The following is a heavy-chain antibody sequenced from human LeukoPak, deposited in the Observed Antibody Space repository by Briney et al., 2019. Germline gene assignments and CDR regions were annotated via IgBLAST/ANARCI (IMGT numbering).Heavy chain of an antibody. D-gene: IGHD2-15*01. CDR1: GFTFSSYE. J-gene: IGHJ4*02. Sequence: GGSLRLSRAASGFTFSSYEMNWVRQAPGKGLEWVSYISSSGSTIYYADSVKGRFTVSRDNAKNSLYLQMNSLRAEDTAVYYCARVVEDCSGGSCYSDYWGQGTLVTVSS. CDR2: ISSSGSTI. CDR3: ARVVEDCSGGSCYSDY. V-gene: IGHV3-48*03.